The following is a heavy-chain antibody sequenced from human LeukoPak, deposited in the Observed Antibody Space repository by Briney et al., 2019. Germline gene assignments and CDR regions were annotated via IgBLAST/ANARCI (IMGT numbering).Heavy chain of an antibody. CDR3: ARVARVRYGGYMSRSVELDY. J-gene: IGHJ4*02. CDR2: ISAYNGNT. CDR1: GYTFTSYG. D-gene: IGHD5-12*01. Sequence: ASVKVSCKASGYTFTSYGISWVRQAPGQGLEWMGWISAYNGNTNYAQKLQGRVTMTTDTSTSTACMELRSLRSDDTAVYYCARVARVRYGGYMSRSVELDYWGQGTLVTVSS. V-gene: IGHV1-18*01.